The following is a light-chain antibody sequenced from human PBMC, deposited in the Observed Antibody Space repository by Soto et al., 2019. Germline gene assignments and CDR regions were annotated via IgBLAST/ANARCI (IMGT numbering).Light chain of an antibody. Sequence: QSVLTQPASVSGSPGQSITISCTGSSSDVGAYNYVSWYQQYPGKAPKLLIFEVSNRPSGVSNRFSGSKSGNTASLTISGLQAEDEADYYCCSYTSSGTPVFGGGTQLTVL. CDR3: CSYTSSGTPV. J-gene: IGLJ7*01. V-gene: IGLV2-14*01. CDR1: SSDVGAYNY. CDR2: EVS.